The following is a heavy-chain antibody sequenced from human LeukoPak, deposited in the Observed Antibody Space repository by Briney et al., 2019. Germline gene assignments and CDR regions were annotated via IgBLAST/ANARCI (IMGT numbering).Heavy chain of an antibody. D-gene: IGHD6-6*01. J-gene: IGHJ4*02. CDR2: MNPNSGNT. CDR3: ARGSKRRAARGGAYYFDY. CDR1: GYTFTSYD. V-gene: IGHV1-8*01. Sequence: ASVKVSCKASGYTFTSYDINWVRQAPGQGLEWMGWMNPNSGNTGYAQTFQGRVTMTRNTSISTAYMELSSLRSEDTAVYYCARGSKRRAARGGAYYFDYWGQGTLVTVSS.